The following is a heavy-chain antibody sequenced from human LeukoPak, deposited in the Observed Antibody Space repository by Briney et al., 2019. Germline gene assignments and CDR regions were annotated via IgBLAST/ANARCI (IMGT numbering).Heavy chain of an antibody. CDR2: ISASGP. CDR3: AKDHESDGYPCLDH. J-gene: IGHJ4*02. CDR1: GFTFSGLA. Sequence: GGSLRLSCAASGFTFSGLAMTWVRQAPGKGLEWVSTISASGPYYADAVRGRFTISRDNSRNTLSLQMDSLRAEDTAVYYCAKDHESDGYPCLDHWGLGTLVTVSS. D-gene: IGHD3-22*01. V-gene: IGHV3-23*01.